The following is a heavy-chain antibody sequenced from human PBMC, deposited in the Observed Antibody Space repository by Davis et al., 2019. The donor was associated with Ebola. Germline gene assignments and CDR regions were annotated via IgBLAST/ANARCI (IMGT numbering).Heavy chain of an antibody. CDR2: INAGNGNT. J-gene: IGHJ4*02. Sequence: AASLKVSCKASGYTFTSYAMHWVRQAPGQRLEWMGWINAGNGNTKYSQKFQGRVTITRDTSASTAYMELSSLRSEDTAVYYCARDRSYALFDYWGQGTLVTVSS. D-gene: IGHD1-26*01. V-gene: IGHV1-3*01. CDR3: ARDRSYALFDY. CDR1: GYTFTSYA.